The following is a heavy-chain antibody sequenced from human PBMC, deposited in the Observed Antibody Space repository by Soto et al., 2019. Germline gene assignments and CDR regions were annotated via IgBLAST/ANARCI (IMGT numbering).Heavy chain of an antibody. CDR3: ARVIAVAGLDY. Sequence: GGSLRLSCAASGFTFDDYAMHWVRQAPGKGLEWVSGISWNSGSIGYADSVKGRFTISRDNAKNSLYLQMNSLRSDDTAVYYCARVIAVAGLDYWGQGTQVTVSS. V-gene: IGHV3-9*01. CDR2: ISWNSGSI. CDR1: GFTFDDYA. J-gene: IGHJ4*02. D-gene: IGHD6-19*01.